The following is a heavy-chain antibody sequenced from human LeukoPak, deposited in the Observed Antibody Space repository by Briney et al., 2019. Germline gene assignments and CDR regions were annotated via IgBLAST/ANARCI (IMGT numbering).Heavy chain of an antibody. CDR3: AKSLHDSTTFWSEFRGFDI. J-gene: IGHJ3*02. CDR1: GFTFSSYS. Sequence: GGSLRLSCAASGFTFSSYSMNWVRQAPGKGLEWVSGIYGASTATYYADSVKGRFTISRDNSKNTLWLQMNSLRAEDTAVYYCAKSLHDSTTFWSEFRGFDIWGQGTMVTVSS. V-gene: IGHV3-23*01. CDR2: IYGASTAT. D-gene: IGHD2/OR15-2a*01.